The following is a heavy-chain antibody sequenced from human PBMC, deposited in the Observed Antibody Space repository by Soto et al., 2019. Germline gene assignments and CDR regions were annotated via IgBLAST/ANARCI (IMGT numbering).Heavy chain of an antibody. Sequence: QVHLVQYGAEVKKHGASVKFSCKASGYTFTSYGITWVRQAPGQGLEWMGWISAHNGNTDYAQKLQGRVIVTRDTSTSTAYMELRSLISDDTAVYYCARGRYGDYWGQGALVTVSS. V-gene: IGHV1-18*01. CDR2: ISAHNGNT. CDR1: GYTFTSYG. J-gene: IGHJ4*02. D-gene: IGHD1-1*01. CDR3: ARGRYGDY.